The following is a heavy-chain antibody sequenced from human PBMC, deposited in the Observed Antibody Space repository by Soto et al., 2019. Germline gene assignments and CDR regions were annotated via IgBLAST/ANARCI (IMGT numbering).Heavy chain of an antibody. D-gene: IGHD1-20*01. CDR3: ARDLGSSWSYNWNVVGNWLDP. Sequence: SETLSLTCTVSGGSISSGGYYWSWIRQHPGKGLEWIGYIYYSGSTYYNPSLKSRVTISVDTSKNQFSLKLSSVTAADTAVYYCARDLGSSWSYNWNVVGNWLDPWGQGTLVTVSS. CDR1: GGSISSGGYY. J-gene: IGHJ5*02. CDR2: IYYSGST. V-gene: IGHV4-31*03.